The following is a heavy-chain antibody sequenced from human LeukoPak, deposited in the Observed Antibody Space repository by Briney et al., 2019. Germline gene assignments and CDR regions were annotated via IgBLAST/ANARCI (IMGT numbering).Heavy chain of an antibody. J-gene: IGHJ6*02. V-gene: IGHV4-34*01. Sequence: SETLSLTCAVYGGSFSGYYWSWIRQPPGKGLEWIGEINHSGSTNYNPSLKSRVTLSVDTSKNQFSLKLSSVTAADTAVYYCARAVVGGIAARQDGMDVWGQGTTVTVSS. CDR2: INHSGST. D-gene: IGHD6-6*01. CDR1: GGSFSGYY. CDR3: ARAVVGGIAARQDGMDV.